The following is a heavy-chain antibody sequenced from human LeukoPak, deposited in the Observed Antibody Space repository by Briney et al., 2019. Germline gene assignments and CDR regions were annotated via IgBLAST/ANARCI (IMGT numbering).Heavy chain of an antibody. CDR3: ARDYITIFGVRRGGFDP. V-gene: IGHV3-11*01. D-gene: IGHD3-3*01. J-gene: IGHJ5*02. CDR2: ISSSGSTI. CDR1: GFTFSDYY. Sequence: GGSLRLSCAASGFTFSDYYMSWIRRAPGKGLEWVSYISSSGSTIYYADSVKGRFTISRDNAKNSLYLQMNSLRAEDTAVYYCARDYITIFGVRRGGFDPWGQGTLVTVSS.